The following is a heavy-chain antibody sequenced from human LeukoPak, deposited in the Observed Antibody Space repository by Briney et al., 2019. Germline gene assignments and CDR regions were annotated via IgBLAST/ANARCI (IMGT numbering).Heavy chain of an antibody. CDR2: VLVGSGNT. V-gene: IGHV1-58*01. CDR1: GFTFTSTA. D-gene: IGHD2-2*01. Sequence: ASVKVSCKASGFTFTSTAVQWVRQARGQRLEWIGWVLVGSGNTNYAQMFQERVTLTWDVSTSTAYMVLSSLRSEDTAIYYCASDPPYTSSSAWWGQGTLVTVSS. J-gene: IGHJ4*02. CDR3: ASDPPYTSSSAW.